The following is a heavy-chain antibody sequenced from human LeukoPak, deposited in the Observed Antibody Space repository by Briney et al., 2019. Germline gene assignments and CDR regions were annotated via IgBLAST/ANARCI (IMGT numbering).Heavy chain of an antibody. V-gene: IGHV1-18*04. CDR3: ARAGIAAAEDYYYYGMDV. Sequence: GASVKVSCKASGYTFTGYYMHWVRQAPGQGLEWMGWISAYNGNTNYAQKLQGRVTMTTDTSTSTAYMELRSLRSDDTAVYYCARAGIAAAEDYYYYGMDVWGQGTTVTVSS. CDR2: ISAYNGNT. D-gene: IGHD6-13*01. CDR1: GYTFTGYY. J-gene: IGHJ6*02.